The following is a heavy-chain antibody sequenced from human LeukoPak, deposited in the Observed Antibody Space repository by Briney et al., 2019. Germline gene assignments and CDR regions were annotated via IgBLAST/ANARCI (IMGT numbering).Heavy chain of an antibody. CDR1: GGSISSYY. J-gene: IGHJ4*02. D-gene: IGHD6-13*01. Sequence: SETPSLTCTVSGGSISSYYWSWIRQPPGKGLEWIGYIYYSGSTNYNPSLKSRVTISVDTSKNQFSLKLSSVTAADTAVYYCARGEIAAAGIDYWGQGTLVTVSS. CDR2: IYYSGST. V-gene: IGHV4-59*01. CDR3: ARGEIAAAGIDY.